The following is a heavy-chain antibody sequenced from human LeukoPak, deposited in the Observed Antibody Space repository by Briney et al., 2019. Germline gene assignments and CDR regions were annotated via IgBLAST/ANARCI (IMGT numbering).Heavy chain of an antibody. D-gene: IGHD3-10*01. CDR2: ISAYNGNT. Sequence: GASVKVSCKASGYTFTSYGISWVRQAPGQGLEWMGWISAYNGNTNYAQKLQGRVTMTTDTSTSTAYMELRSLRSDDTAVYYCARAQYIALTATTVRDIGWFDPWGQGTLVTVSS. CDR3: ARAQYIALTATTVRDIGWFDP. J-gene: IGHJ5*02. CDR1: GYTFTSYG. V-gene: IGHV1-18*01.